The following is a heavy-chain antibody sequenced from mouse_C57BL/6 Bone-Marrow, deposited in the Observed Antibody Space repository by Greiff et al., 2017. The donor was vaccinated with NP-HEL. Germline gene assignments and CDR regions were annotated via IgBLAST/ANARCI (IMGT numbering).Heavy chain of an antibody. CDR3: TNFFSYYSNYWFAD. CDR1: GFNIKDDY. CDR2: IDPANGDT. Sequence: EVKLMESGAELVRPGASVKLSCTASGFNIKDDYMHWVKQRPEQGLEWIGWIDPANGDTEYASKFQGKATITADTSSDTAYLQLSCLTSEDTAVYYCTNFFSYYSNYWFADWGQGTLVTVSA. V-gene: IGHV14-4*01. J-gene: IGHJ3*01. D-gene: IGHD2-5*01.